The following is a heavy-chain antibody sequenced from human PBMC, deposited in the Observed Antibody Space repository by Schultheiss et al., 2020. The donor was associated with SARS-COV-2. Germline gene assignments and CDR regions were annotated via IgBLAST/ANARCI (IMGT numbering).Heavy chain of an antibody. Sequence: ETLSLTCAVYGGSFSGYYWSWIRQPPGKGLEWIGYIYYSGSTNYNPSLKSRVTISVDTSKNQFSLKLSSVTAADTAVYYCARGRYYDSSGYYGVWDYWGQGTLVTVSS. D-gene: IGHD3-22*01. CDR2: IYYSGST. CDR3: ARGRYYDSSGYYGVWDY. V-gene: IGHV4-59*08. J-gene: IGHJ4*02. CDR1: GGSFSGYY.